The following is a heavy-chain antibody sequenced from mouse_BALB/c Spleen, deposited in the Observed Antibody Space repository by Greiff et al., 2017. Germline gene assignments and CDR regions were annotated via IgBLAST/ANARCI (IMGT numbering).Heavy chain of an antibody. CDR2: IWAGGST. D-gene: IGHD2-4*01. J-gene: IGHJ1*01. V-gene: IGHV2-9*02. CDR1: GYSLTSYG. CDR3: ASARGMITTYCYLDV. Sequence: QVQLQQSGPGLVAPSPSLSITCTASGYSLTSYGVHWVRQPPGKGLEWLGVIWAGGSTNYNTALMYRQSISKDNSKSQVFLRMISLHTDDTAMYYCASARGMITTYCYLDVWGAGTTVTVSS.